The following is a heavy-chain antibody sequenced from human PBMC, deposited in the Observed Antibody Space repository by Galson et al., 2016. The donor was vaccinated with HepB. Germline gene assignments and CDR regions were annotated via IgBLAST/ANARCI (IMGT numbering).Heavy chain of an antibody. CDR2: ISAHNTNT. D-gene: IGHD6-25*01. CDR1: GYTLSTYG. CDR3: ARFRLPRGLDF. V-gene: IGHV1-18*01. J-gene: IGHJ4*02. Sequence: SVKVSCKASGYTLSTYGLSWVRQAPGQGLEWMGWISAHNTNTNYTQKLQGRVTMTTDPSTDTAYMELRNLRSDDTAVYYCARFRLPRGLDFWGQGTLISVSS.